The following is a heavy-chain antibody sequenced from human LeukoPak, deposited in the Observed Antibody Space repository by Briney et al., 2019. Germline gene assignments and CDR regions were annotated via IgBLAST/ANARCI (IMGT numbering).Heavy chain of an antibody. Sequence: SETLSLTCAVYGGSFSGYYWSWIRQPPGKGLEWIGEINHSGSTNYNPSLKSRVTISVDTSKNQFSLKLSSVTAADTAVYYCARSLPAATFFDSWGQGTLVTVSS. CDR3: ARSLPAATFFDS. CDR2: INHSGST. J-gene: IGHJ4*02. D-gene: IGHD2-15*01. CDR1: GGSFSGYY. V-gene: IGHV4-34*01.